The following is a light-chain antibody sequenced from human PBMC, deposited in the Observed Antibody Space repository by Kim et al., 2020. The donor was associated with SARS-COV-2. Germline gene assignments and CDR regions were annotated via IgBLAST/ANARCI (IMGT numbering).Light chain of an antibody. CDR1: QVIGNF. CDR3: QQLNSYPLT. V-gene: IGKV1-9*01. J-gene: IGKJ4*01. Sequence: TSVRDRVTITCRASQVIGNFLAWYQQKPGKAPNLLIYTASTLQTGVPSRFSGSGSGTDFTLTISSVQPEDVATYYCQQLNSYPLTFGGGTKVDI. CDR2: TAS.